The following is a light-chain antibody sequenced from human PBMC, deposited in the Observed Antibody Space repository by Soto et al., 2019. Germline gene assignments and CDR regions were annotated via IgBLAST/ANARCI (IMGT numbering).Light chain of an antibody. V-gene: IGKV1-9*01. CDR2: LAT. J-gene: IGKJ3*01. CDR3: QQLDLYPIT. CDR1: QDISRY. Sequence: DIQLTQSPSLLSASIGDRVTITCRASQDISRYLAWYQQKPGTAPRLLISLATTLQGGVPSRFSGSGSGTEFTLTISGLQPEDIATYYCQQLDLYPITFGPGTAVGIK.